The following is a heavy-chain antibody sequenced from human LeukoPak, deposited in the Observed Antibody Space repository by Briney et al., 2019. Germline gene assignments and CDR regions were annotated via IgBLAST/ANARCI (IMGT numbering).Heavy chain of an antibody. CDR2: IYPGDSDS. CDR1: GYSFTTYW. J-gene: IGHJ4*02. CDR3: AGTQYSSSWSRFDF. V-gene: IGHV5-51*01. D-gene: IGHD6-13*01. Sequence: PGESLKISCEGPGYSFTTYWIAWVRQMPGKGLEWMGIIYPGDSDSRYSPSFQGQVTISADKSISTAYLQWSSLKASDTAMYYCAGTQYSSSWSRFDFWGQGTLVTVSS.